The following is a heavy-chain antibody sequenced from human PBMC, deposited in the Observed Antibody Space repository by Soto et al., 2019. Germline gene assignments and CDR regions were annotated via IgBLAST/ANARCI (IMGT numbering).Heavy chain of an antibody. CDR3: GLGSSWYRLLDY. CDR1: GGSISSSSYY. J-gene: IGHJ4*02. Sequence: QLQLQESGPGLVKPSETLSLTCTVSGGSISSSSYYWGWIRQPPGKGLEWIGSIYYSGSTYYSPSLKSRVTISVDTSKNQFSLKLSSVTAADTAVYFCGLGSSWYRLLDYWGQGTLVTVSS. V-gene: IGHV4-39*01. CDR2: IYYSGST. D-gene: IGHD6-13*01.